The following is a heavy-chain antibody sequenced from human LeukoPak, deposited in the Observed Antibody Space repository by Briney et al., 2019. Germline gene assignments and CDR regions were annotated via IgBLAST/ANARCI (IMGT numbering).Heavy chain of an antibody. Sequence: SETLSLTCTVSGGSISSGSYYWSWIRQPAGKGLEWIGRIYTSGSTNYNPSLKSRVTISVDTSKNQFSLKLSSVTATDTAVYYCARSSGWYIDYWGQGTLVTVSS. CDR3: ARSSGWYIDY. CDR1: GGSISSGSYY. CDR2: IYTSGST. V-gene: IGHV4-61*02. J-gene: IGHJ4*02. D-gene: IGHD6-19*01.